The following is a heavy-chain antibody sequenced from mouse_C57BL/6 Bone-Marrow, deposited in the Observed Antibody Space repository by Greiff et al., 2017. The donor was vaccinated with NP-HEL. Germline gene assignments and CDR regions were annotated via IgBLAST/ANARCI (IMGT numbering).Heavy chain of an antibody. V-gene: IGHV3-8*01. CDR2: ISYSGST. CDR3: ARYRPPAYYGSSYGYFDV. Sequence: EVKLVESGPGLAKPSQTLSLTCSVTGYSITSDYWNWIRKFPGNKLEYMGYISYSGSTYYNPSLKSRISITRDTSKNQYYLQLNSVTTEDTATYYCARYRPPAYYGSSYGYFDVWGTGTTVTVSS. D-gene: IGHD1-1*01. J-gene: IGHJ1*03. CDR1: GYSITSDY.